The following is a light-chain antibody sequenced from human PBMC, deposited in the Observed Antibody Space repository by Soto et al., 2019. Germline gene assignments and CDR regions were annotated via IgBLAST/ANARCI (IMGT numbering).Light chain of an antibody. CDR3: QQRSNWPSIT. CDR2: DAS. J-gene: IGKJ5*01. V-gene: IGKV3-11*01. CDR1: QSVSSY. Sequence: EIVLTQSPATLSLSPGERATLSCRASQSVSSYLAWYQQKPGQAPRLLIYDASNRATGIPARFSGSGSGTDFTLPSSSLEPEDFAVYYCQQRSNWPSITFGQGTRLEIK.